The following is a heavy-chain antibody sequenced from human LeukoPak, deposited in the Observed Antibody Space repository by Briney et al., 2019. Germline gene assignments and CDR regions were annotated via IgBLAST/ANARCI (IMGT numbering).Heavy chain of an antibody. Sequence: PSETLSLTCTVSGGSISRYYWSWIRQPARKGLEWIGRIYTSGSTNYNPSLKSRVTISVDTSKNQFSLRLSSVTAADTAVYYCARGVVTTIRYYYYMDVWGKGTTVTISS. V-gene: IGHV4-4*07. D-gene: IGHD5-12*01. CDR3: ARGVVTTIRYYYYMDV. CDR1: GGSISRYY. CDR2: IYTSGST. J-gene: IGHJ6*03.